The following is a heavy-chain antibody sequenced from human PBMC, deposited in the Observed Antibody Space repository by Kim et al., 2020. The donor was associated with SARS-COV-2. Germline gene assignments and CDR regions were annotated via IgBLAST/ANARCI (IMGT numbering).Heavy chain of an antibody. CDR2: IKQDGNEE. CDR1: GFTFSSYW. J-gene: IGHJ4*02. CDR3: ARDFDY. Sequence: GGSLRLSCAASGFTFSSYWMSWVRQAPGKGPEWVANIKQDGNEEYYLDSVKGRFTISRDNAKNSVYLQMNSLRVEDTAVYYCARDFDYWGQGILVTVSS. V-gene: IGHV3-7*03.